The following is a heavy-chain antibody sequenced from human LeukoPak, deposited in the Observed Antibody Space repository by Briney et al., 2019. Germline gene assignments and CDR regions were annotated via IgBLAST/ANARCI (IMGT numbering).Heavy chain of an antibody. V-gene: IGHV1-46*01. Sequence: ASVKVSCKASGCTFTSYYMHWVRQAPGQGLEWMGIINPSGGSTSYAQKFQGRVTMTEDTSTDTAYMELSSLRSEDTAVYYCARDPIAVAGTGYYYYYYYMDVWGKGTTVTVSS. CDR3: ARDPIAVAGTGYYYYYYYMDV. D-gene: IGHD6-19*01. J-gene: IGHJ6*03. CDR2: INPSGGST. CDR1: GCTFTSYY.